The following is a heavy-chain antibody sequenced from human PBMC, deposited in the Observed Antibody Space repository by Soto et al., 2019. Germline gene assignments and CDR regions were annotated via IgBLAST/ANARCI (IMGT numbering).Heavy chain of an antibody. CDR1: GFTFSSYA. CDR2: ISSSGTTI. V-gene: IGHV3-48*02. Sequence: PGGSLRLSCAASGFTFSSYAMNWVRQAPGKGLEWISYISSSGTTIYDADSVKGRFTISRDNAKNSLYLQMSSLRDEDAAVYYCAGVRGVLTTRSYYGMDVWGQGTTVTVSS. D-gene: IGHD3-10*02. CDR3: AGVRGVLTTRSYYGMDV. J-gene: IGHJ6*02.